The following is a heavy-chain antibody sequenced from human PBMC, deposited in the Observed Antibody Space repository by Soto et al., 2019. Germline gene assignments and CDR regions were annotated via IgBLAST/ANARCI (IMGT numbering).Heavy chain of an antibody. CDR2: FYSSGSI. CDR3: ARMYSSGSGWFHP. CDR1: GYSITAGGYY. D-gene: IGHD6-19*01. V-gene: IGHV4-31*03. Sequence: SETLSLTCFVSGYSITAGGYYWSWIRHHPGKGLEWIGSFYSSGSIIYNPSLRSRVSISGDTSSNQLSMGLTSVTAADTARYYCARMYSSGSGWFHPWGQGTLVTVSS. J-gene: IGHJ5*02.